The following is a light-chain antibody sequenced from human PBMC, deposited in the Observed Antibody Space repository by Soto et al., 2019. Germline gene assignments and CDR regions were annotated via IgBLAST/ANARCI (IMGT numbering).Light chain of an antibody. CDR3: QQYGSSPRYT. J-gene: IGKJ2*01. V-gene: IGKV3-20*01. CDR2: GAS. CDR1: QSVRSSY. Sequence: EIVLTQSPGTLFLSPGESDTLFHSARQSVRSSYLAWYQQKPGQAPRLLIYGASSRATGIPDRFSGSGSGTDFTLTISRLEPEDFAVYYCQQYGSSPRYTFGQGTKLEIK.